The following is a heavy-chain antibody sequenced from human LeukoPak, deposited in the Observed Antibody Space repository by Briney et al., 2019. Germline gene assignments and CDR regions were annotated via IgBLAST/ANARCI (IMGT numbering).Heavy chain of an antibody. J-gene: IGHJ3*02. D-gene: IGHD3-22*01. CDR3: ARPTYYYDSSGSLWDAFDI. Sequence: PSETLSLTCTVSGGSISSYYWSWIRQPPGKGLEWIGYINYSGSTNYNPSLKSRVTISVDTSKNQFSLKLSSVTAADTAVYYCARPTYYYDSSGSLWDAFDIWGQGTMVTVSS. CDR2: INYSGST. V-gene: IGHV4-59*01. CDR1: GGSISSYY.